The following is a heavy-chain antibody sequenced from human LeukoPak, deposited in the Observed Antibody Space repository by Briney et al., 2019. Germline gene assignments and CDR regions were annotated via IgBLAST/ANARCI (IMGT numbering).Heavy chain of an antibody. V-gene: IGHV3-21*01. D-gene: IGHD3/OR15-3a*01. CDR3: TRAVAADDFSPGY. CDR2: ISSTSRYI. J-gene: IGHJ4*02. Sequence: GGSLRLSCVARGFTFSSYSMNWVRQAPGKGLEWVSCISSTSRYIYYADSVEGRFTISRDNAKNSVYLQMNSLRAEDTAVYYCTRAVAADDFSPGYWGQGTLLTVSS. CDR1: GFTFSSYS.